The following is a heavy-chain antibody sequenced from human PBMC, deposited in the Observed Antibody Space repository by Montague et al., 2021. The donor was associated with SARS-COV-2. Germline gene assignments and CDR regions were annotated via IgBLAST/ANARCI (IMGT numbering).Heavy chain of an antibody. Sequence: SETLSLTCTVSHGSISSSLSYWGWIRQPPGKGLEWIGSIYRSGYTFYSPSLQSRITMSVDTSKNQFSLNLASVTATDTAVYYCARRGHTHSRLDDAFDIWGQGTMVTVSS. CDR2: IYRSGYT. CDR1: HGSISSSLSY. V-gene: IGHV4-39*01. CDR3: ARRGHTHSRLDDAFDI. D-gene: IGHD2-2*02. J-gene: IGHJ3*02.